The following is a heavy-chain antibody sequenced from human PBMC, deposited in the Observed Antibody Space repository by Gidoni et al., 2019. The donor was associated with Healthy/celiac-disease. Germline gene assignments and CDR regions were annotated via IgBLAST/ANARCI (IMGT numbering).Heavy chain of an antibody. CDR2: INPNSGGT. V-gene: IGHV1-2*02. J-gene: IGHJ4*02. Sequence: QVQLVQSGAEVKKPGASVKVSCKASGYTFTGYYMHWVRQAPGQGLEWMGWINPNSGGTNYAQKFQGRVTMTRDTSISTAYMELSRLRSDDTAVYYCARDYYDSSGGGLVRFDYWGQGTLVTVSS. D-gene: IGHD3-22*01. CDR1: GYTFTGYY. CDR3: ARDYYDSSGGGLVRFDY.